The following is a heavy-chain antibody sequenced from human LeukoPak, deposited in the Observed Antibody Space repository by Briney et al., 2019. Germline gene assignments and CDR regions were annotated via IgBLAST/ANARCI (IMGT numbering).Heavy chain of an antibody. V-gene: IGHV1-2*02. CDR2: INPNSGGT. J-gene: IGHJ3*02. D-gene: IGHD2-2*01. CDR3: ARDLVSIVVVPAALGRAFDI. CDR1: GYTFTGYY. Sequence: ASVKVSCKASGYTFTGYYMHWVRQAPGQGLEWMGWINPNSGGTNYAQMFQGRVTMTRDTSISTAYMELSRLRSDDTAVYYCARDLVSIVVVPAALGRAFDIWGQGTMVTVSS.